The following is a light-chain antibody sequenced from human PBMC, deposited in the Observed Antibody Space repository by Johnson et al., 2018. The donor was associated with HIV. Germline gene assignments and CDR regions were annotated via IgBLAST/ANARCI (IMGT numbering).Light chain of an antibody. CDR3: GTWDGSLIADRYV. CDR1: SSNIGNNY. V-gene: IGLV1-51*01. Sequence: QSVLTQPPSVSAAPGQKVTISCSGSSSNIGNNYVSWYQQLPGTAPKLLIYDNNKRPSGIPDRFSGSKSGTSATLGITEPQTGDEADYYCGTWDGSLIADRYVFGTGTKVTVL. J-gene: IGLJ1*01. CDR2: DNN.